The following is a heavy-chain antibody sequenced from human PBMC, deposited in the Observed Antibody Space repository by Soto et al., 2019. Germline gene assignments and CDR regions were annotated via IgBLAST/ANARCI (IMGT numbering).Heavy chain of an antibody. CDR1: GYSITTGYY. D-gene: IGHD3-22*01. V-gene: IGHV4-38-2*01. Sequence: SETLSLTCAVSGYSITTGYYWGWVRRPPGKGLEWIGSVYHSGRTSYNPSLESRLTISVDTSKNQFSLRLSSVTAADTAVYYCAKGVHYYDSSGFYPRDYWGQGILVTVSS. J-gene: IGHJ4*02. CDR2: VYHSGRT. CDR3: AKGVHYYDSSGFYPRDY.